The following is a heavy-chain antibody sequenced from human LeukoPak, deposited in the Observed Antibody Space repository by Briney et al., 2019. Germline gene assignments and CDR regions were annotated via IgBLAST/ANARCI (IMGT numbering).Heavy chain of an antibody. V-gene: IGHV3-20*04. D-gene: IGHD3-22*01. J-gene: IGHJ3*02. CDR2: INWNGGST. Sequence: GGSLRLSCAASGFTFSSYSMNWVRQAPGKGLEWVSGINWNGGSTGYADSVKGRFTISRDNAKNSLYLQMNSLRAEDTALYYCARGRYYYDSSGYLDAFDIWGQGTMVTVSS. CDR1: GFTFSSYS. CDR3: ARGRYYYDSSGYLDAFDI.